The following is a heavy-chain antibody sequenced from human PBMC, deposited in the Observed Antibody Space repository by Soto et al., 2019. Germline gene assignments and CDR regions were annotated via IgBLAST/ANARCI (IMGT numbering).Heavy chain of an antibody. J-gene: IGHJ4*02. Sequence: GGSLRLSCAASGFTFSSYSMNWVRQAPGKGLEWVSSISSSSSYIYYADSVKGRFTISRDNAKNSLYLQMNSLRAEDTAVYYCARGVVAGVSIGYWGQGTLVTVSS. CDR1: GFTFSSYS. CDR3: ARGVVAGVSIGY. V-gene: IGHV3-21*01. D-gene: IGHD2-15*01. CDR2: ISSSSSYI.